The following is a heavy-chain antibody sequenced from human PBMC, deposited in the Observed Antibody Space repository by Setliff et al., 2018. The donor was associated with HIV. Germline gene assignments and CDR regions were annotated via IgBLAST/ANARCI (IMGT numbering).Heavy chain of an antibody. D-gene: IGHD5-12*01. CDR3: AREVAATLFDY. Sequence: ASVKVSCKASGYTFTSYAMHWVRQAPGQRLEWMGWIHAGNGYTKYSQKFQGRVTFTRDTSASAAYMDLSSLRSEDTAVYYCAREVAATLFDYWGQGTLVTVSS. CDR2: IHAGNGYT. CDR1: GYTFTSYA. J-gene: IGHJ4*02. V-gene: IGHV1-3*01.